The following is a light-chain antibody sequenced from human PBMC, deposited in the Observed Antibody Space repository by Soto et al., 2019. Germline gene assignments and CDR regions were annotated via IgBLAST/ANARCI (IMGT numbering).Light chain of an antibody. CDR3: QQSYSTPNT. Sequence: DIQMTQSPSSLSASVGDRVTITCRASQSISSYLNWYQQKPGKAPKLLIYAASSLQSGVPSRFSGSGSGTDFTLTISSLQPEDFATYYCQQSYSTPNTFGQGTKVDNK. V-gene: IGKV1-39*01. J-gene: IGKJ1*01. CDR1: QSISSY. CDR2: AAS.